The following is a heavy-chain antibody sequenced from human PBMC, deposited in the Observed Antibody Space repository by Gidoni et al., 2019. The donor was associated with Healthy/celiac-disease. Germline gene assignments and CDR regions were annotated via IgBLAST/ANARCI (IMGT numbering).Heavy chain of an antibody. CDR1: GFTFTNAW. J-gene: IGHJ4*02. CDR2: IKSKTDGGTT. D-gene: IGHD4-17*01. Sequence: EVQLVESGGGLVKPGGSLRLSCAASGFTFTNAWMSWVRQAPGKGLEWVGRIKSKTDGGTTDYAAPVKGRFTISRDDSKNTLYLQMNSLKTEDTAVYYCTTGLHDYGDYRDDYWGQGTLVTVSS. CDR3: TTGLHDYGDYRDDY. V-gene: IGHV3-15*01.